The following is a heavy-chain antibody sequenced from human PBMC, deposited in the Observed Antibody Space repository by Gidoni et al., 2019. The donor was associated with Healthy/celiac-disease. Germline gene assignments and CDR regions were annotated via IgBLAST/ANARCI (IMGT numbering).Heavy chain of an antibody. Sequence: ELQLLESGGGLVQPGGSLRLSCAASGFTFSSYAMSWVRQAPGKGLEWVSAISGSGGSTYYADSVKGRFTISRDNSKNTLYLQMNSLRAEDTAVYYCAKDASPYDILTGYLGYWGQGTLVTVSS. V-gene: IGHV3-23*01. J-gene: IGHJ4*02. D-gene: IGHD3-9*01. CDR2: ISGSGGST. CDR3: AKDASPYDILTGYLGY. CDR1: GFTFSSYA.